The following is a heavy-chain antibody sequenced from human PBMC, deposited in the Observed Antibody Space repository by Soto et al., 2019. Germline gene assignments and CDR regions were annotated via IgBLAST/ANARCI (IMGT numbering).Heavy chain of an antibody. J-gene: IGHJ3*02. V-gene: IGHV3-53*01. CDR3: ARDRSSIAANDAFDI. CDR2: IYSGGST. D-gene: IGHD6-6*01. CDR1: GFTVSSNY. Sequence: GSLRLSCAASGFTVSSNYMSWVRQAPGKGLEWVSVIYSGGSTYYADSVKGRFTISRDNSKNTLYLQMNSLRAEDTAVYYCARDRSSIAANDAFDIWGQGTMVTVSS.